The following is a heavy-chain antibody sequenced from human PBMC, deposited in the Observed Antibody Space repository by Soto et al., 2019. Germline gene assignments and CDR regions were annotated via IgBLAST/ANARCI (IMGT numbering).Heavy chain of an antibody. V-gene: IGHV3-30*18. CDR1: GFTFSSYG. CDR3: AKDIAVALDY. CDR2: ISYDGSNK. Sequence: QVQLVESGGGVVQPGRSLRLSCAASGFTFSSYGMHWVRQAPVKGLEWVAVISYDGSNKYYADSVKGRFTISRDNSKNTLYLQMNSLRAEDTAVYYCAKDIAVALDYWGQGTLVTVSS. D-gene: IGHD6-19*01. J-gene: IGHJ4*02.